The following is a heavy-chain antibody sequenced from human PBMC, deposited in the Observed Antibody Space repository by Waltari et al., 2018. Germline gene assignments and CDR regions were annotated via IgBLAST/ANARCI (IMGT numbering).Heavy chain of an antibody. D-gene: IGHD1-1*01. CDR3: ARTLPPDNKSWHYYFGMDV. V-gene: IGHV1-69*05. CDR2: IITMFNTS. Sequence: QVQLVQSGAEAKKPGSSVKFSCKSSGGNFANSAISWVRQAPGQGVEWMGGIITMFNTSNYAQKIKARVQITKDESTTTAFMELSGLRFDDTAIYYCARTLPPDNKSWHYYFGMDVWGQGTTVTVSS. J-gene: IGHJ6*02. CDR1: GGNFANSA.